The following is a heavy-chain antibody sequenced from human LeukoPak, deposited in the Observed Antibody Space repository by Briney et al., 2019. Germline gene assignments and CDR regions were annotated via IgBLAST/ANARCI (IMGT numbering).Heavy chain of an antibody. Sequence: PSEPLSLTCTVSGGSINPYHRRWIRQPPAKGLEWIGYIYYTWSTHHNPSLTSRVTISVDTSKHQFSLTLSSVTAADTALYYFARHYRPFIAAFEYWGQGILVTVSS. V-gene: IGHV4-59*08. CDR3: ARHYRPFIAAFEY. CDR2: IYYTWST. D-gene: IGHD6-13*01. CDR1: GGSINPYH. J-gene: IGHJ4*02.